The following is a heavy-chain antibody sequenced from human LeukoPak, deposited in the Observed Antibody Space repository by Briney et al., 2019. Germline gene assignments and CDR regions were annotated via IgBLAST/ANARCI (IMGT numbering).Heavy chain of an antibody. Sequence: PGGSLRLSCAASKFTFSNYAMTWVRQAPGMGLEWVSPISDSGGPTYYADSVKGRFTISREYSKNTLYLQMNSLSAEDTAVYYCARDRSGYDYTAFDVWGQGTMVIVS. V-gene: IGHV3-23*01. CDR2: ISDSGGPT. CDR3: ARDRSGYDYTAFDV. D-gene: IGHD5-12*01. CDR1: KFTFSNYA. J-gene: IGHJ3*01.